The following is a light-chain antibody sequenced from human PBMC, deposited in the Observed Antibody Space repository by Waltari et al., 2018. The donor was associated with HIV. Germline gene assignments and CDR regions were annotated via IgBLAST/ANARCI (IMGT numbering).Light chain of an antibody. CDR3: QQRNHWPLT. CDR2: AAS. V-gene: IGKV3-11*01. Sequence: EVVLTQSPATLSLSPGERATLPCRASQSVGSFLAWYQQKPGQAPRLLIYAASNRATGIPARFSGSGSGTDFTLTISSLEPEDFALYFCQQRNHWPLTFGPGTRVDIK. CDR1: QSVGSF. J-gene: IGKJ3*01.